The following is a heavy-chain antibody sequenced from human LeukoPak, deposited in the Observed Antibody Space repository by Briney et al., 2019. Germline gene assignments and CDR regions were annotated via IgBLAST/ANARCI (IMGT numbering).Heavy chain of an antibody. V-gene: IGHV3-7*01. J-gene: IGHJ4*01. Sequence: PGGSLRLSCEVSGVTFTDYWMNWVRQAPGKGPEWVASIRQDGSEKTYVDSVKGRFTISRDNTKNPLSLQLNGLRAEDTAVYYCARDGTAAGLYFDLWGQGTLVTVSS. CDR1: GVTFTDYW. CDR3: ARDGTAAGLYFDL. D-gene: IGHD6-13*01. CDR2: IRQDGSEK.